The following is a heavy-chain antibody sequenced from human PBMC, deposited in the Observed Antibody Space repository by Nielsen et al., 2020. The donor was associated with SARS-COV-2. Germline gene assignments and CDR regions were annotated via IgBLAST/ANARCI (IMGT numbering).Heavy chain of an antibody. V-gene: IGHV3-74*01. Sequence: GESLKISCAASGFTFSSYGMHWVRQAPGKGLEWVSGISGSGSSTYYADAVKGRFTISRDNAKNTLYLQMNSLRAEDTAVYYCARDPQNIGYGMDVWGQGTTVTVSS. J-gene: IGHJ6*02. CDR2: ISGSGSST. CDR1: GFTFSSYG. CDR3: ARDPQNIGYGMDV. D-gene: IGHD2/OR15-2a*01.